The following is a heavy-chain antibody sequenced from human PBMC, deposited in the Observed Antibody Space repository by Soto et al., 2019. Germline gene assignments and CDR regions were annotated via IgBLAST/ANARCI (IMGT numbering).Heavy chain of an antibody. CDR3: VRDKIRGPPDYCDD. CDR1: GFTFSSSP. CDR2: ISYDGIIK. Sequence: QVQLVESGGGVVQPGRSLRLSCEASGFTFSSSPMHWVRQAPGKGLEWVAVISYDGIIKVYADSVQGRFTISRDISKNTLYLQMNCLRTEDTAVYYCVRDKIRGPPDYCDDWGQGTLVTVSS. J-gene: IGHJ4*02. V-gene: IGHV3-30-3*01.